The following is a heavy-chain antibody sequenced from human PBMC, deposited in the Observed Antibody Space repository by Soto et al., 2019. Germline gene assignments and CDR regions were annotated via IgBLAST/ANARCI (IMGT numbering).Heavy chain of an antibody. CDR3: ARTLVPAAIWGAFDI. V-gene: IGHV1-69*01. J-gene: IGHJ3*02. CDR1: GGTFSSYA. CDR2: IIPIFGTA. Sequence: QVQLVQSGAEVKKPGSSVKVSCKASGGTFSSYAISWVRQAPGQGLEWMGGIIPIFGTANYAQKFQGGVTITADESTSTAYMELRSLRSEDTAVYYCARTLVPAAIWGAFDIWGQGTMVTVSS. D-gene: IGHD2-2*02.